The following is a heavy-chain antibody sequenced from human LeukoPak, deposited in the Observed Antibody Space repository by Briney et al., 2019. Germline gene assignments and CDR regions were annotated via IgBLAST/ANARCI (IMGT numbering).Heavy chain of an antibody. Sequence: PGGSLRLSCAASGFTSSSYAMSWVRQAPGKGLEWVSSISGSGGSIYYADSVKGRFTISRDNSKSTLYLQMNSLRAEDTAIYYCAKEAVAAAGPFDYWGQGTLVTVSS. D-gene: IGHD6-13*01. CDR1: GFTSSSYA. CDR3: AKEAVAAAGPFDY. J-gene: IGHJ4*02. CDR2: ISGSGGSI. V-gene: IGHV3-23*01.